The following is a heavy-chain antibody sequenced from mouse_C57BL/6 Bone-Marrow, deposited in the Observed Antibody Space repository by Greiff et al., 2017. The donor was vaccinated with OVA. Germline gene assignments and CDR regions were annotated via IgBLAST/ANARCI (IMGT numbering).Heavy chain of an antibody. CDR1: GYAFSSSW. Sequence: VQGVESGPELVKPGASVKISCKASGYAFSSSWMNWVKQRPGKGLEWIGRIYPGDGDTNYNGKFKGKATLTADKSSSTAYMQLSSLTSEDSAVYFCARGDSSGYSWFAYWGKGTLVTVSA. CDR2: IYPGDGDT. CDR3: ARGDSSGYSWFAY. D-gene: IGHD3-2*01. J-gene: IGHJ3*01. V-gene: IGHV1-82*01.